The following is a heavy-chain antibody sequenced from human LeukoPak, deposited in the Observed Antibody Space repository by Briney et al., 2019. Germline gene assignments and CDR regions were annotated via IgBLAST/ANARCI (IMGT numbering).Heavy chain of an antibody. CDR1: GGTFSSYA. CDR2: IIPIFGTA. J-gene: IGHJ5*02. D-gene: IGHD3-10*01. Sequence: ASVKVSCKASGGTFSSYAISWVRQAPGQGLEWMGGIIPIFGTANYAQKFQGRVTITADKSTSTAYMELSSLRSEDTAVYYCARTSGQFRFGELFYWFDPWGQGTLVTVSS. V-gene: IGHV1-69*06. CDR3: ARTSGQFRFGELFYWFDP.